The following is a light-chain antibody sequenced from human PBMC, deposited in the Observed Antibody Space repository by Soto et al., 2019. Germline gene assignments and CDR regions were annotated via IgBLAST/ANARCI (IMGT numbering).Light chain of an antibody. J-gene: IGKJ5*01. V-gene: IGKV1-12*01. CDR2: AAS. CDR3: QQADSFPIT. Sequence: DIQMTQSPSSMSASIGDRVTITCRASQDINTWLAWYQKKPGEAPRVLIYAASSLQSGVPSRFSGSGSGTDFTLTISSLQHDDFATYYCQQADSFPITFGQGTRLEIK. CDR1: QDINTW.